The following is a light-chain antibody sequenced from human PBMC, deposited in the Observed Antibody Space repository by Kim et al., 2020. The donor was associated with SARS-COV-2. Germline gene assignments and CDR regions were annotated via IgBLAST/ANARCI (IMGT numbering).Light chain of an antibody. CDR1: ILRIYY. CDR2: GKT. CDR3: NSRYSNDSVV. J-gene: IGLJ2*01. Sequence: VSLGTTISTTVQGSILRIYYATWYQQMPAPAPILLIYGKTNRPSGIPDRFSGSSSGNTSSLTITGTQADDEAYYYCNSRYSNDSVVFGGGTQLTVL. V-gene: IGLV3-19*01.